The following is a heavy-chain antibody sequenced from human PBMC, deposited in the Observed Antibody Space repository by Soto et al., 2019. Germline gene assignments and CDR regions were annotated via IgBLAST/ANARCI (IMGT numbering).Heavy chain of an antibody. CDR3: ARGTYYDAVFFDY. CDR1: GFTFSSYA. CDR2: ISSSSTI. D-gene: IGHD3-22*01. Sequence: PGGSLRLSCAASGFTFSSYAMTWVRQSPGRGLEWVSAISSSSTIYYADSVKGRFTISRDNAKNSLYLQMNSLRDEDTAVYYCARGTYYDAVFFDYWGQGTLVTVSS. J-gene: IGHJ4*02. V-gene: IGHV3-48*02.